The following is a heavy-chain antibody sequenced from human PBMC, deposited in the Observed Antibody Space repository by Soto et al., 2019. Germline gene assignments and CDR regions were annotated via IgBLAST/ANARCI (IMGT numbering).Heavy chain of an antibody. CDR2: INHSGST. Sequence: SETLSLTCAVYGGSFSGYYWSWIRQPPGKGLEWIGEINHSGSTNYNPSLKSRVTISVDTSKNQFSLKLSSVTAADTAVYYCARGQRVGACFDYWGQGTLVTVSS. CDR1: GGSFSGYY. D-gene: IGHD1-26*01. J-gene: IGHJ4*02. CDR3: ARGQRVGACFDY. V-gene: IGHV4-34*01.